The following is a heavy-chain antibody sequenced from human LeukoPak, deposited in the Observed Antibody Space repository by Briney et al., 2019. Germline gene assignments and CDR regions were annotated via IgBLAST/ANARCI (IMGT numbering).Heavy chain of an antibody. V-gene: IGHV3-73*01. J-gene: IGHJ5*02. Sequence: GGSLRLSCAASGFTFSGSAIHWVRQPSGKGRVWVGQIDKKDKGYATATAYAASVKGRFTISRDDSINTAYLQMKSLKTEDTALYYCTRDSGTYNWFDPWGQGTLVTVSS. D-gene: IGHD1-26*01. CDR2: IDKKDKGYATAT. CDR1: GFTFSGSA. CDR3: TRDSGTYNWFDP.